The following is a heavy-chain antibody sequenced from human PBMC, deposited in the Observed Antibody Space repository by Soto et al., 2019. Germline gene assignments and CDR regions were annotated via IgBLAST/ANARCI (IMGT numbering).Heavy chain of an antibody. CDR3: ARARSSSPNRAFDY. CDR2: INHSGST. J-gene: IGHJ4*02. CDR1: GGSITSINW. Sequence: SETLSLTCGVSGGSITSINWWTWVRQPPGKGLEWIGEINHSGSTNYNPSLKSRFSILVDKSKNQVSLKVSSVTAADTAVYYCARARSSSPNRAFDYWGQGTLVTV. D-gene: IGHD6-13*01. V-gene: IGHV4-4*02.